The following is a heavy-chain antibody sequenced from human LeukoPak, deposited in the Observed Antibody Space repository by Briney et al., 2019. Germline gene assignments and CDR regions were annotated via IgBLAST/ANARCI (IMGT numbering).Heavy chain of an antibody. Sequence: PGGSLRLSCAASGFTFTNYAMHWVRQAPGKGLEWVAVISYDETNKYCEDSVKGRFTISRDSSKNTLYLQMSSLRAEDTAVYFCAKVVRYCTGDSCYYYYMDVWGKGTTVTISS. J-gene: IGHJ6*03. D-gene: IGHD2-8*02. V-gene: IGHV3-30*04. CDR1: GFTFTNYA. CDR2: ISYDETNK. CDR3: AKVVRYCTGDSCYYYYMDV.